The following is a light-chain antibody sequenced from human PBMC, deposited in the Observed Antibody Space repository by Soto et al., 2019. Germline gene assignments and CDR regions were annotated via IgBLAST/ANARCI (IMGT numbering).Light chain of an antibody. CDR3: QQYNNWPRT. V-gene: IGKV3-15*01. J-gene: IGKJ1*01. CDR2: GAY. Sequence: EVFITHSPATLSVSPGEITTLSCRASQSVGNNLAWYQQKPGQAPRLLIYGAYTRATGIPARFSGSGSGTDFTLTTSSLQSEDFAVYYCQQYNNWPRTFGQGTKVDIK. CDR1: QSVGNN.